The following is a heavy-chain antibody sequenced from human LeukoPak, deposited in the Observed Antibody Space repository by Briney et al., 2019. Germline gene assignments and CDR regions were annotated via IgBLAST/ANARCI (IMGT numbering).Heavy chain of an antibody. D-gene: IGHD2-15*01. Sequence: GGSLRLSCAASGIKFSNYDMDWVRQAPGKGLEWVATISYDGSYKYYADFVTGRFTISRDNAKNSLYLQMNSLTAEDTAVYYCARDYTYCSGSRCYDRFDYWGQGIRVTVSS. V-gene: IGHV3-30*03. CDR2: ISYDGSYK. CDR1: GIKFSNYD. CDR3: ARDYTYCSGSRCYDRFDY. J-gene: IGHJ4*02.